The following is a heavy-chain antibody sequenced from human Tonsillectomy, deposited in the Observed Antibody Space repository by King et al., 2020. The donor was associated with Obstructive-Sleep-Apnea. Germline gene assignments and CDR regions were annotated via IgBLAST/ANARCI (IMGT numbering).Heavy chain of an antibody. J-gene: IGHJ4*02. CDR3: AREQQAFDY. D-gene: IGHD6-13*01. Sequence: VQLVESGGGLVQPGGSLRLSCAASGFTVSTNYMSWVRQAPGKGLEWVSVIYSGGSTYYADSVKGSLTISRDNSTNTLYLQMNSLRAEDTAVYYCAREQQAFDYWGQGTLVTVSS. CDR2: IYSGGST. V-gene: IGHV3-66*01. CDR1: GFTVSTNY.